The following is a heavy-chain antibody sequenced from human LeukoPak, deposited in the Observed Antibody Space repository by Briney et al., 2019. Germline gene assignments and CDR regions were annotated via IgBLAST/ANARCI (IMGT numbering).Heavy chain of an antibody. CDR3: AKGDRGGWLDFDS. J-gene: IGHJ4*02. Sequence: PSGTLSLTCAVSGGXISGDNCWSWVRQAPGKGLEWIGEVDHSGRTNYNPSLKSRVTISEDKSKNQFSLIMSSVTAADTAVYYCAKGDRGGWLDFDSWGQGTLVTVSS. CDR1: GGXISGDNC. CDR2: VDHSGRT. D-gene: IGHD3-22*01. V-gene: IGHV4-4*02.